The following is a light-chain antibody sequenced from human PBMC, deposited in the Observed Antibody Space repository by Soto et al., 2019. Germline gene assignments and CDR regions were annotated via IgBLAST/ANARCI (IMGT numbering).Light chain of an antibody. V-gene: IGKV1-5*01. J-gene: IGKJ4*01. CDR1: QNINSW. CDR2: DAS. CDR3: QQYHRYST. Sequence: DIQMTQSPSTLSASVGDRVTITCRASQNINSWLAWYQQKPGKAPNLLIYDASTLESGVPSRFSGSGSGTEFTLTISSLQPDDFATYYCQQYHRYSTFGGGTKVDIK.